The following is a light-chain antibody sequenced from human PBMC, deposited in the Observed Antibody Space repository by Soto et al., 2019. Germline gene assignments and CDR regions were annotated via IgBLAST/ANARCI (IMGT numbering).Light chain of an antibody. J-gene: IGKJ1*01. CDR1: QTISTW. CDR2: DAS. CDR3: QQYNSYSWT. V-gene: IGKV1-5*01. Sequence: DIQMTQSPSTLSASVGDRVTIACRASQTISTWLAWYQQKPGKAPKVLIYDASSLESGVPSRFSGSGSGTEFTLTISSRQPDDFATYYCQQYNSYSWTFGQGTKVEI.